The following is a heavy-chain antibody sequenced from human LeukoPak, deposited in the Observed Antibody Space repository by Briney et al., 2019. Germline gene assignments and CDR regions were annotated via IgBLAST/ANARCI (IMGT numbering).Heavy chain of an antibody. D-gene: IGHD6-13*01. J-gene: IGHJ4*02. Sequence: ASVKVSCKASGYTFTGYYMHWVRQAPGQGLEWMGWINPNSGGTNYAQKFQGRVTMTRDTSISTAYMGLSRLRSDDTAVYYCAGYSSPSPYYFDYWGQGALVTVSS. CDR3: AGYSSPSPYYFDY. V-gene: IGHV1-2*02. CDR1: GYTFTGYY. CDR2: INPNSGGT.